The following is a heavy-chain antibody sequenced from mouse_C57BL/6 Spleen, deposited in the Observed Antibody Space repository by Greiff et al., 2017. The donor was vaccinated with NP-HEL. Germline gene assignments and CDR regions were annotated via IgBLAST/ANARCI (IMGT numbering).Heavy chain of an antibody. CDR2: INYDGSST. CDR3: ARDFYYHGSSPYWYFDV. V-gene: IGHV5-16*01. CDR1: GFTFSDYY. Sequence: DVHLVESEGGLVQPGSSMKLSCTASGFTFSDYYMAWVRQVPEKGLEWVANINYDGSSTYYLDSLKSRFIISRDNAKNILYLQMSSLKSEDTATYYCARDFYYHGSSPYWYFDVWGTGTTVTVSS. J-gene: IGHJ1*03. D-gene: IGHD1-1*01.